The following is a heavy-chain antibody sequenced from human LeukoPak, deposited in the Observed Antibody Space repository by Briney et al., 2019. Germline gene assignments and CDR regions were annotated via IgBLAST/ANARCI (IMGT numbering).Heavy chain of an antibody. V-gene: IGHV4-30-4*01. CDR3: ARYVLVNGFYYFDY. D-gene: IGHD3-10*02. CDR1: GGSISSGDYY. Sequence: SETLSLTCTVSGGSISSGDYYWSWIRQPPGKGLEWIGYIYYSGSTYYNPSLKSRVTISVDTSKNQFSLKLSSVTAADTAVYYCARYVLVNGFYYFDYWGQGTLVTVSS. J-gene: IGHJ4*02. CDR2: IYYSGST.